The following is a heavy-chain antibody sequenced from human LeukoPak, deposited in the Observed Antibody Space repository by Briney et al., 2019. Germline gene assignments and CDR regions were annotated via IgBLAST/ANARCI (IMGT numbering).Heavy chain of an antibody. CDR1: GFAFSSYA. V-gene: IGHV3-30-3*01. D-gene: IGHD6-13*01. CDR3: ARGAYSSNWYLNY. J-gene: IGHJ4*02. CDR2: MSNDGIDE. Sequence: GGSLRLSCAASGFAFSSYAMHWVRQAPGKGLGWVAVMSNDGIDEYYADSVKGRFTISRDNSKSTLYLQMNSLRDDDTAVYYCARGAYSSNWYLNYWGQGTLVTVSS.